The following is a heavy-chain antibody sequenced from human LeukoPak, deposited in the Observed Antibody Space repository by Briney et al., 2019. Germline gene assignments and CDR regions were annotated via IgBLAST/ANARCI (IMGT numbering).Heavy chain of an antibody. CDR3: ARSLSRDRVYYDSSGPLGY. D-gene: IGHD3-22*01. CDR2: ISSSGSSI. CDR1: GFTFSSYE. Sequence: GGSLRLSCAAPGFTFSSYEMNWVRQAPGKGLEWVSSISSSGSSIYYADSVKGRFTISRDNAKNSLYLQMNSLRAEDTAVYYCARSLSRDRVYYDSSGPLGYWGQGTLVTVSS. V-gene: IGHV3-21*01. J-gene: IGHJ4*02.